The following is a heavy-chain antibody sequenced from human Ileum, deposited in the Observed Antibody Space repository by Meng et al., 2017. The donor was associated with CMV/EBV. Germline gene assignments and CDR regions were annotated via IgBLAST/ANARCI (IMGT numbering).Heavy chain of an antibody. D-gene: IGHD6-6*01. Sequence: SVTVSCKASGYTFSSYDINWVRQATGQGLAWMGWMNPNSGNTGYPQKFQDRVTITRNTSVTTAYMELSSLRSEDAAVYYGARGEYSSSSARGCGDYWGQGTLVTVSS. CDR1: GYTFSSYD. J-gene: IGHJ4*02. CDR3: ARGEYSSSSARGCGDY. CDR2: MNPNSGNT. V-gene: IGHV1-8*03.